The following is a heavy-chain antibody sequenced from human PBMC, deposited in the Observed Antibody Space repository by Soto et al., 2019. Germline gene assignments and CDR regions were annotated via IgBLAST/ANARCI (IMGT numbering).Heavy chain of an antibody. J-gene: IGHJ3*02. CDR1: CYMFATYG. CDR2: ISGSNGNT. Sequence: AAVQVSFNASCYMFATYGISWVRQAPGQGLEWVACISGSNGNTDYGKKFQGRVNVTTETSTSTVYLEVRSLRFDDTAVYYWAFDIWGLGTMVTVSS. CDR3: AFDI. V-gene: IGHV1-18*04.